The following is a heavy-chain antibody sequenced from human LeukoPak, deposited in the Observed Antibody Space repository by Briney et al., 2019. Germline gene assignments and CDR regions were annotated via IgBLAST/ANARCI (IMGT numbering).Heavy chain of an antibody. CDR1: GFTFSSYG. Sequence: GGSLRPSCAASGFTFSSYGMHWVRQAPGKGLEWVAVISYDGSNKYYADSVKGRFTISRDNSKNTLYLQMNSLRAEDTAVYYCAKLGYDFWSGYGNYYYYGMDVWGQGTTVTVSS. V-gene: IGHV3-30*18. D-gene: IGHD3-3*01. CDR2: ISYDGSNK. J-gene: IGHJ6*02. CDR3: AKLGYDFWSGYGNYYYYGMDV.